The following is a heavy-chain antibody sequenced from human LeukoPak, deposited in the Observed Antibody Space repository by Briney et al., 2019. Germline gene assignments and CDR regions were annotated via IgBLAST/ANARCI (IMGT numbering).Heavy chain of an antibody. J-gene: IGHJ4*02. V-gene: IGHV1-8*03. Sequence: ASVKVSCKASGYTFTSYDINWVRQATGQGLEWMGWMNPNSGNTGYAQKFQGRVTITRNTSISTAYVELSSLRSEDTAVYYCARRDSSSWFDYWGQGTLVTVSS. D-gene: IGHD6-13*01. CDR1: GYTFTSYD. CDR3: ARRDSSSWFDY. CDR2: MNPNSGNT.